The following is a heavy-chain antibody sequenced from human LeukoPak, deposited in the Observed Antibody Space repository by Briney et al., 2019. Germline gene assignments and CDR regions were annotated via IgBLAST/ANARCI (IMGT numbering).Heavy chain of an antibody. Sequence: PSPTLSLTCTVSGGSISSYYWSWIRQPPGKGLEWIGYIYYSGSTNYNPSLKSRVTISVDTSKNQFSLKLSSVTAADTAVYYCARGRYDFWSGSPLREFDYWGQGTLVTVSS. CDR1: GGSISSYY. J-gene: IGHJ4*02. V-gene: IGHV4-59*01. D-gene: IGHD3-3*01. CDR3: ARGRYDFWSGSPLREFDY. CDR2: IYYSGST.